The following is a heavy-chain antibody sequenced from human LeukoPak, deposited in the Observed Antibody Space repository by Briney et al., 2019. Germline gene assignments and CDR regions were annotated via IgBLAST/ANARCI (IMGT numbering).Heavy chain of an antibody. J-gene: IGHJ5*02. CDR3: AKDRASGSGSYSYRGFDH. Sequence: GGSLRLSCAASGFTFNNYAMSWVRQARGRGLEWVSAISSGGDYTNSADSVKGRFTVSRDNSKNTLYLQMNSLRAEDTAVYYCAKDRASGSGSYSYRGFDHWGQGTLVTVSS. CDR2: ISSGGDYT. CDR1: GFTFNNYA. D-gene: IGHD6-19*01. V-gene: IGHV3-23*01.